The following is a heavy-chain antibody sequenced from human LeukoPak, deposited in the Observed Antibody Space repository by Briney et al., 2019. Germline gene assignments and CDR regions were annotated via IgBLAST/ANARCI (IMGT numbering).Heavy chain of an antibody. CDR3: ARCSGYYYFDF. Sequence: PSETLSLTCAVSGGSISSYYWSWIRQPPGKGLEWIGYIYYSGSTYYTPSLKSRISISVDTSKNQFSLKLNFVTAADTAVYYCARCSGYYYFDFWGQGTLVTVSS. D-gene: IGHD3-10*02. J-gene: IGHJ4*02. CDR1: GGSISSYY. CDR2: IYYSGST. V-gene: IGHV4-59*08.